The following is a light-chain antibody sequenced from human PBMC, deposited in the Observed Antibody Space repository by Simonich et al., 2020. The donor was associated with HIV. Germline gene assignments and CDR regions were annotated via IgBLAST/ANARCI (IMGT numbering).Light chain of an antibody. V-gene: IGKV4-1*01. J-gene: IGKJ1*01. CDR3: QQYYSTPPT. Sequence: DIVMTQSPDSLAVSLGERATINCKSSQSVLYSSNNKNYLAWYQQKPGQPPKLRIYWASTREAGVPDRFSGSGSGTDFTLTISSLQAEDVAVYSCQQYYSTPPTFGQGTKVEIK. CDR2: WAS. CDR1: QSVLYSSNNKNY.